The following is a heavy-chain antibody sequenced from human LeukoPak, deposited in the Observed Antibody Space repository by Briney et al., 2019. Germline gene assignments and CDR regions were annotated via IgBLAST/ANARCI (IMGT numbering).Heavy chain of an antibody. J-gene: IGHJ4*02. V-gene: IGHV3-53*01. CDR3: ARARRDSSGYYYFDY. CDR2: IHTSGDT. CDR1: GFIFSNYD. Sequence: GGSLRLSCAASGFIFSNYDMNRVRQAPGKGLEWVSAIHTSGDTCYADSVKGRFTISRDTSKNTLYLQMNSLRAEDTAVYYCARARRDSSGYYYFDYWGQGTLVTVSS. D-gene: IGHD3-22*01.